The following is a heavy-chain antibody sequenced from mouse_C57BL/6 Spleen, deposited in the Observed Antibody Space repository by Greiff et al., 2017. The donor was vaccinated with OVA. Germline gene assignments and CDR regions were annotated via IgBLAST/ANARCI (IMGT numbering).Heavy chain of an antibody. J-gene: IGHJ3*01. CDR3: ARKGETGTGFAY. CDR2: IWSGGST. Sequence: VQLQQSGPGLVQPSQSLSITCTVSGFSLTSYGVHWVRQSPGKGLEWLGVIWSGGSTDYNAAFISRLSISKDNSKSQVFFKMNSLQADDTAIYYCARKGETGTGFAYWGQGTLVTVSA. CDR1: GFSLTSYG. D-gene: IGHD4-1*01. V-gene: IGHV2-2*01.